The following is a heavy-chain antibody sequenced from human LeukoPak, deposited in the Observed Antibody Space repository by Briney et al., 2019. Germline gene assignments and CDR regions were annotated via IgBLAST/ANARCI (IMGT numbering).Heavy chain of an antibody. CDR1: GGTFSSYA. D-gene: IGHD5-24*01. Sequence: SVKVSCKASGGTFSSYAISWVRQAPGQGLEWMGGIIPIFGTANYAQKFQGRVTITADESTSTAYMELSSLRSEDTAVYYCAREGGYNPRGGFDYWGQGTLVTVSS. J-gene: IGHJ4*02. CDR2: IIPIFGTA. V-gene: IGHV1-69*13. CDR3: AREGGYNPRGGFDY.